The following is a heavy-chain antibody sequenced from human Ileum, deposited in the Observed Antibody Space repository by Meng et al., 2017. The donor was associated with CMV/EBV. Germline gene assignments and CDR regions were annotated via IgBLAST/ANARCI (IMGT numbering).Heavy chain of an antibody. V-gene: IGHV1-2*02. CDR3: ARDPDFNIAAYNDY. J-gene: IGHJ4*02. D-gene: IGHD6-25*01. Sequence: ASVKVSCKASGYTFTGYYMHWVRQAPGQGLEWMGWINPNTGGTNYGQKFQGRVTMTRDTSISTAYMELSRLRSDDTAVYYCARDPDFNIAAYNDYWGQGTLVTVSS. CDR1: GYTFTGYY. CDR2: INPNTGGT.